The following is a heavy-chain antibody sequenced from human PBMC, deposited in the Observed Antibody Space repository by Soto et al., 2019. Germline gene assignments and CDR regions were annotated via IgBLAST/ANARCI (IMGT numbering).Heavy chain of an antibody. J-gene: IGHJ4*02. CDR2: ISSSSSTI. Sequence: GGSLRLSCAASGFTFSSYSMNWVRQAPGKGLEWVSYISSSSSTIYYADSVKGRFTISRDNAKNSLYLQMNSLRAEDTAVYYCATDGVDFWSGSTVSPIDYWGQGTLVTVSS. V-gene: IGHV3-48*01. D-gene: IGHD3-3*01. CDR3: ATDGVDFWSGSTVSPIDY. CDR1: GFTFSSYS.